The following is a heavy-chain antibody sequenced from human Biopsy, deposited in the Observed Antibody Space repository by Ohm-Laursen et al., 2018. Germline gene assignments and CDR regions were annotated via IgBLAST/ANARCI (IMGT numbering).Heavy chain of an antibody. CDR2: VNPNSGNT. CDR1: GYTFTNYD. D-gene: IGHD6-13*01. Sequence: GDSVQVSCKPSGYTFTNYDINWVRQAPGQGPEWMGWVNPNSGNTGYAQKFQGRVAMTRSTSISTAYMELSSLTSEDTAVYYCAGEPFGQQLGPFDYWGQGALVIVSS. CDR3: AGEPFGQQLGPFDY. J-gene: IGHJ4*02. V-gene: IGHV1-8*01.